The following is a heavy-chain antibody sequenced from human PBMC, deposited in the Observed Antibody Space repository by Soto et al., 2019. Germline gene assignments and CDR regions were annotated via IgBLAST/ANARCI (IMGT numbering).Heavy chain of an antibody. CDR3: ARSGYSFGPNFD. Sequence: QVLLVQSGAEVKKPGSSVKVSCKAARGSFSTSGFSWVRQAPGQGLEWMGGFIPIFGTANYAPKFQGRVTMTADESTGTASMELSSLRSEDTAMYYCARSGYSFGPNFDWGQGTLGTVSS. CDR1: RGSFSTSG. J-gene: IGHJ4*02. V-gene: IGHV1-69*01. CDR2: FIPIFGTA. D-gene: IGHD5-12*01.